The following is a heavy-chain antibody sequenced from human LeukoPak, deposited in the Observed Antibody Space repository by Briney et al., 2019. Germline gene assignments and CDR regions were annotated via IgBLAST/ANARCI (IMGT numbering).Heavy chain of an antibody. Sequence: SETLSLTCTVSGGSISSSSYYWGWIRQPPGKGLEWIGSIYYSGSTYYNPSLKSRVTISVDTSKNQFSLKLSSVTAADTDVYYCASSGDPLVYYFDYWGQGTLVTVSS. D-gene: IGHD7-27*01. V-gene: IGHV4-39*01. CDR3: ASSGDPLVYYFDY. CDR1: GGSISSSSYY. CDR2: IYYSGST. J-gene: IGHJ4*02.